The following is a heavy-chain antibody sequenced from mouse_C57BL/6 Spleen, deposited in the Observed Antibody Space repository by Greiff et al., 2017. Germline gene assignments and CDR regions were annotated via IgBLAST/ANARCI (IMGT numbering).Heavy chain of an antibody. J-gene: IGHJ1*03. CDR1: GYTFTSYW. Sequence: QVQLQQPGAELVKPGASVKLSCKASGYTFTSYWMQWVKQRPGQGLEWIGEIDPSDSYTNYNQTFKGKATLTVDTSSSTAYMQRSSLTSEDSAVYYGARSYGKDWYFDGWGTGTTVTVSS. CDR3: ARSYGKDWYFDG. CDR2: IDPSDSYT. D-gene: IGHD1-1*02. V-gene: IGHV1-50*01.